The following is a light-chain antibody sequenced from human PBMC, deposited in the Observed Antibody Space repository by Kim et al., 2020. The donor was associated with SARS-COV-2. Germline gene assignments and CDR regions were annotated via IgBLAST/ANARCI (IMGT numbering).Light chain of an antibody. Sequence: PGQAITISCTGTSSDGGGYNSVSWYQQHPGKAPNLMMYDVSKRPSGVSNRFSGSKSGNTASLTISGLQAEDEADYYCSSYTSSSGVFGGGTQLTVL. V-gene: IGLV2-14*04. CDR1: SSDGGGYNS. J-gene: IGLJ2*01. CDR3: SSYTSSSGV. CDR2: DVS.